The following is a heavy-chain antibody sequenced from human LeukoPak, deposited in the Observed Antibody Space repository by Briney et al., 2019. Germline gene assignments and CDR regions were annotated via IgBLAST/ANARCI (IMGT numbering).Heavy chain of an antibody. Sequence: GGSLRLSCAASGCTFSSYSMNWVRQAPGKGLEWASYISSSSSTIYYADSVKGRFTISRDNAKNSLYLQMNSLRAEDTAVYYCARSGYSGYDGMDVWGQGTTVTVSS. CDR3: ARSGYSGYDGMDV. CDR1: GCTFSSYS. D-gene: IGHD5-12*01. J-gene: IGHJ6*02. CDR2: ISSSSSTI. V-gene: IGHV3-48*01.